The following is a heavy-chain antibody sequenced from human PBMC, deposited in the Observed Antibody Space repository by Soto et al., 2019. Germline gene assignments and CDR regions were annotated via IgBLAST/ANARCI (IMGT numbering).Heavy chain of an antibody. CDR3: VTDRGGGMDV. J-gene: IGHJ6*01. D-gene: IGHD3-10*01. V-gene: IGHV3-15*01. Sequence: ESGGGMVMPGGSLRLSCAASGFTFSDAWMTWIRQAPGKGLQCVGRIKRKIDGETTDYAAPVKGRFTISRDDSKNTLYLQMNSLKVEDTAMYYGVTDRGGGMDVWGQGTTVTVSS. CDR2: IKRKIDGETT. CDR1: GFTFSDAW.